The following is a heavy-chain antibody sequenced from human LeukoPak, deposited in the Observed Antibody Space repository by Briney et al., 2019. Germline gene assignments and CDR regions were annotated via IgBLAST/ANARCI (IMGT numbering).Heavy chain of an antibody. V-gene: IGHV3-11*04. J-gene: IGHJ4*02. CDR3: ARRAGAYSHPYDY. CDR2: ISSSSGTTI. D-gene: IGHD4/OR15-4a*01. Sequence: GSLRLSCAASGFTFSNSYMSWIRQAPGKGLEWISYISSSSGTTIHYADSVKGRFTISRDNAKNSLYLQMNSLRAEDTAVYYCARRAGAYSHPYDYWGQGTLVTVSS. CDR1: GFTFSNSY.